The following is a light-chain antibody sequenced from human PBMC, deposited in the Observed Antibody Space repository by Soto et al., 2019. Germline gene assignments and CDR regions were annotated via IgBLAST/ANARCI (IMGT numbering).Light chain of an antibody. CDR3: QQRSNWPPIT. CDR1: QSINSY. Sequence: DILLTQSPSSLSVSAGDRVTISCRASQSINSYLDWYQQRPGKAPKLLIYDASRLAGGIPSRFSGSGFGTDFTLTISSLEPEDVAVYYCQQRSNWPPITFGEGTRLEI. CDR2: DAS. J-gene: IGKJ5*01. V-gene: IGKV3-11*01.